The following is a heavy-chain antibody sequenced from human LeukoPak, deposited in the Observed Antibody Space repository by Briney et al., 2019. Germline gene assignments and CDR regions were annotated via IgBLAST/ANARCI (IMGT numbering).Heavy chain of an antibody. Sequence: ASETLSLTCAVYGGSVSGYYWSWVRQPPGKGLEWIGEINHSGSTNYNPSLKSRVTISVDTSKNQFSLKLSSVTAADTAVYYCASFSSSWRGSWFDPWGQGTLVTVFS. V-gene: IGHV4-34*01. CDR2: INHSGST. J-gene: IGHJ5*02. CDR1: GGSVSGYY. CDR3: ASFSSSWRGSWFDP. D-gene: IGHD6-13*01.